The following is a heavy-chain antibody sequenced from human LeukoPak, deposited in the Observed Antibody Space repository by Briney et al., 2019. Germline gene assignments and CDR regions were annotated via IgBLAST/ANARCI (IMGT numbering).Heavy chain of an antibody. V-gene: IGHV1-69*04. CDR2: IIPILGIA. CDR3: ARDGLRYYFDY. J-gene: IGHJ4*02. CDR1: GGTFSSYA. D-gene: IGHD4-17*01. Sequence: SVKVSCKASGGTFSSYAISWVRQAPGQGLEWMGRIIPILGIANYAQKFQGRVTITADKSTSTAYMELSSLRSEDTAVYYCARDGLRYYFDYWGQGTLVTVSS.